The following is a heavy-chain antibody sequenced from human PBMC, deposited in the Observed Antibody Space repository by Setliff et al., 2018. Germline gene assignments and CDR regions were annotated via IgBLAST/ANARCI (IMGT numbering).Heavy chain of an antibody. Sequence: SETLSLTCNVSGVSISSYYWSWIRQPPGKGLECIGYIQKSGSANYNPSLMSRVTISVDTSRNQFSLKLRSVTAADTAVYYCARVDFTMIQGVLGLWGQGTLVTVSS. CDR2: IQKSGSA. CDR1: GVSISSYY. D-gene: IGHD3-10*01. CDR3: ARVDFTMIQGVLGL. J-gene: IGHJ4*02. V-gene: IGHV4-59*01.